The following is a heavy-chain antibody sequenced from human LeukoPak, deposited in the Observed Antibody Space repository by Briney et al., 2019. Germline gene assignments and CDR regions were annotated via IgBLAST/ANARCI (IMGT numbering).Heavy chain of an antibody. V-gene: IGHV1-2*02. D-gene: IGHD3-10*01. CDR3: ARDKGPGWYYGSGSSNWFDP. J-gene: IGHJ5*02. Sequence: GASVKVSCKASGYTFTGYYMHWVRQAPGQGLVWMGWINPNSGGTNYAQKFQGRVTMTRDTSISTAYMELSRLRSDDTAVYYCARDKGPGWYYGSGSSNWFDPWGQGTLVTVSS. CDR2: INPNSGGT. CDR1: GYTFTGYY.